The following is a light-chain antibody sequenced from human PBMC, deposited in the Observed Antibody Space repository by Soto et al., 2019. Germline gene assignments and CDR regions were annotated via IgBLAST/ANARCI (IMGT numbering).Light chain of an antibody. J-gene: IGLJ2*01. CDR3: AAGDVSRVV. Sequence: QSVLTQPPSASGTPGQRVTISCSGSSSNIGTNTVIWYQQLPGAAPKLLIYSDNQRPSGVPDRFSGSKSGTSASLAISGLQSEEEADYYCAAGDVSRVVFGGGNKVTVL. CDR2: SDN. CDR1: SSNIGTNT. V-gene: IGLV1-44*01.